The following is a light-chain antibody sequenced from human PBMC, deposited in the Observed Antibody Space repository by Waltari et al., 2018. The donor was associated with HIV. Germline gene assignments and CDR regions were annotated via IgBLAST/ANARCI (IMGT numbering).Light chain of an antibody. CDR2: GTS. J-gene: IGKJ1*01. V-gene: IGKV3-15*01. CDR3: HHYNNWRET. CDR1: QSVNSN. Sequence: EILMTQSPATLSVSPGEGVTLSCRASQSVNSNLAWYQQKPGQTPRLLIYGTSTRATDIPARFSGSGSGTEFTLTISSLQSEDFAVYYCHHYNNWRETFGQGTKVEIK.